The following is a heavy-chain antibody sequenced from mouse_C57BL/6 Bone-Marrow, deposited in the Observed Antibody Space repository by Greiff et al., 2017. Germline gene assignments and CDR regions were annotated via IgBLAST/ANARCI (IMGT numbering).Heavy chain of an antibody. CDR1: GFNIKDDY. Sequence: VQLQQSGAELVRPGASVKLSCTASGFNIKDDYMHWVKQRPEQGLEWIGWIDPENGDTEYASQFQGKATITADTSSNTAYLQLSSLTSEDTAVYYCTTDGYYGFAYWGQGTLVTVSA. CDR3: TTDGYYGFAY. J-gene: IGHJ3*01. V-gene: IGHV14-4*01. D-gene: IGHD2-3*01. CDR2: IDPENGDT.